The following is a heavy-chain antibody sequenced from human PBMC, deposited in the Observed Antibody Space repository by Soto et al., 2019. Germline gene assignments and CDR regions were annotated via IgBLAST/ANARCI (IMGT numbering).Heavy chain of an antibody. J-gene: IGHJ2*01. CDR3: ARLRPIGGSYGYDFDRYFDR. CDR2: IDWDDDK. D-gene: IGHD5-12*01. CDR1: GFSLSTSCRF. Sequence: SGPTLVNPTQTLILTCTFSGFSLSTSCRFVGWVRQPPGKALECLALIDWDDDKYYSTSLKTRLTISKYTSRNQVVLTVTKMDPVDTAKYYCARLRPIGGSYGYDFDRYFDRWGRGTLVTVSS. V-gene: IGHV2-70*20.